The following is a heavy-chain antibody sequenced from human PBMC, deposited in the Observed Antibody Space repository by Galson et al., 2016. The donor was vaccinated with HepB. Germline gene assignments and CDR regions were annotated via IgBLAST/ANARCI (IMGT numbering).Heavy chain of an antibody. Sequence: CAISGDSVSRNTAAWNWIRQSPSRGLEWLGRTYFRSKWYSDYGVAANGRITISPDTAKNQFSLHLTSVTPGDTGIYYCVEGFSLRNWGQGTLVTVSS. CDR3: VEGFSLRN. J-gene: IGHJ4*02. CDR2: TYFRSKWYS. V-gene: IGHV6-1*01. CDR1: GDSVSRNTAA.